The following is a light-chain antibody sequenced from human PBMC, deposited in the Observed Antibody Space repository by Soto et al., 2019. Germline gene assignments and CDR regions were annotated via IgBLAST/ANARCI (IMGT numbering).Light chain of an antibody. J-gene: IGLJ2*01. V-gene: IGLV1-47*01. CDR3: SARDDSLSGVV. CDR2: RSD. Sequence: QSVLTQPPSTSGTPGPRVTISCSGSSSNIGCNHVYWYKHFPGMAPKLLMYRSDQRPTGVPDRFSGSKSGTSASLAISGLRSDDVADYYCSARDDSLSGVVFGGGTKLTVL. CDR1: SSNIGCNH.